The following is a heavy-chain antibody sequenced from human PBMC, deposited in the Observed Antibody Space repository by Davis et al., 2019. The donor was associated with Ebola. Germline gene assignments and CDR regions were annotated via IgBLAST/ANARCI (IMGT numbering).Heavy chain of an antibody. CDR3: HLVYAMGFDY. Sequence: SETLSLTCTVSGGSISSYYWSWIRQPPGKGLEWIGYIYYSGSTNYNPSLKSRVTISVDTSKNQFSLKLSSVTAADTAVYYCHLVYAMGFDYWGQGTLVTVSS. CDR2: IYYSGST. CDR1: GGSISSYY. J-gene: IGHJ4*02. V-gene: IGHV4-59*12. D-gene: IGHD2-8*01.